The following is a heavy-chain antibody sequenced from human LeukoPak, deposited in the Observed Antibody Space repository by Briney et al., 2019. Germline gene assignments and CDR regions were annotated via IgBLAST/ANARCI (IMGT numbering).Heavy chain of an antibody. J-gene: IGHJ4*02. CDR2: ISYDGSNK. Sequence: GRSLRLSCAASGFTFSSYGMHWVRQAPGKGLEWVAVISYDGSNKYYADSVKGRFTISRDNSKNTLYLQMNSLRAEDTAVYYCAKNAMGGLPSSGYYYIHWGQGTLVTVSS. V-gene: IGHV3-30*18. D-gene: IGHD3-22*01. CDR1: GFTFSSYG. CDR3: AKNAMGGLPSSGYYYIH.